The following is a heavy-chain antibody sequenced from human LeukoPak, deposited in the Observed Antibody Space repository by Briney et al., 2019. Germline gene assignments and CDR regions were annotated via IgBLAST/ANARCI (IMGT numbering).Heavy chain of an antibody. CDR1: GYSISSGYY. CDR3: ASHRNDAFDI. J-gene: IGHJ3*02. CDR2: IYHSGST. Sequence: SETLSLTCTVSGYSISSGYYWGWIRQPPGKGLEWIGSIYHSGSTYYNPSLKSRVTISVDTSKNQFSLKLNSVTAADTAVYYCASHRNDAFDIWGQGTMVTVSS. V-gene: IGHV4-38-2*02.